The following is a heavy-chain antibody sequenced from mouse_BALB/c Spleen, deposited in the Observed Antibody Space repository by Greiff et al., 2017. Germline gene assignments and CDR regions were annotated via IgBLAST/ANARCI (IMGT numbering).Heavy chain of an antibody. Sequence: EVQLVESGPSLVKPSQTLSLTCSVTGDSITSGYWNWIRKFPGNKLEYMGYISYSGSTYYNPSLKSRISITRDTSKNQYYLQLNSVTTEDTATYYCARNRYDGYYFDYWGQGTTLTVSS. CDR3: ARNRYDGYYFDY. D-gene: IGHD2-14*01. CDR2: ISYSGST. V-gene: IGHV3-8*02. J-gene: IGHJ2*01. CDR1: GDSITSGY.